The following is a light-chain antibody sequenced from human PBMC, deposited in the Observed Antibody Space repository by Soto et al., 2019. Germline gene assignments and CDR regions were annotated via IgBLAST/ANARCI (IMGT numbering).Light chain of an antibody. CDR2: DNN. CDR3: GTWDSSLREVV. CDR1: SSNIGNYY. V-gene: IGLV1-51*01. Sequence: QSVLTQPPSVSAAPGQTVIIACSGRSSNIGNYYVSWYQNLPGTAPKLLIYDNNKRPSGIPDRFSGSKSGTSATLGITGLQTGDEAEYYCGTWDSSLREVVFGGGTKLTVL. J-gene: IGLJ2*01.